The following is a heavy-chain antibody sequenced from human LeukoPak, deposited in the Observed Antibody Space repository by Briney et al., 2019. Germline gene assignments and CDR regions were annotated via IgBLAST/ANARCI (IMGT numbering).Heavy chain of an antibody. CDR1: GFTFSSYA. CDR3: AKGVDYYGSGSYHPYFDY. J-gene: IGHJ4*02. D-gene: IGHD3-10*01. V-gene: IGHV3-23*01. CDR2: ISGSGGST. Sequence: GGSLRLSCAASGFTFSSYAMSSVRQAPGKGLEWVSAISGSGGSTYYADSVKGRFTTSTDNSKNTLYRQMNSLRAEDTAVYYCAKGVDYYGSGSYHPYFDYWGQGTLVTVSS.